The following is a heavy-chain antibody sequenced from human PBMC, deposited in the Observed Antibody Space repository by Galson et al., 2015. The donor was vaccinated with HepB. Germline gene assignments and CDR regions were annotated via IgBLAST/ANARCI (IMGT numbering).Heavy chain of an antibody. V-gene: IGHV3-53*04. D-gene: IGHD6-19*01. CDR3: ARVHGWLVTNWYFDL. CDR2: IYSGTST. CDR1: GFTVSSNY. J-gene: IGHJ2*01. Sequence: SLRLSCAASGFTVSSNYMSWVRQAPGKGLEWVSIIYSGTSTYYADSVRGRFTISRHNFKNTLYLQMNSLRAEDTAVYYCARVHGWLVTNWYFDLWGRGTLVTVSS.